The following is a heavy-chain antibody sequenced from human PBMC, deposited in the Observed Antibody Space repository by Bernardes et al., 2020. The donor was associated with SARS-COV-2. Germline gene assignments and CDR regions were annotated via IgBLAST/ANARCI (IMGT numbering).Heavy chain of an antibody. J-gene: IGHJ4*02. CDR1: GFTFSTYW. Sequence: GWSLRLSCAASGFTFSTYWMHWVRQAPGKGLVWVSRINGDEGGASYADSVRGRFTISRDNAKSTLYLQMNSLRADDTAVYYCVRGPSGGYGRFEYWGQGSLVTVSS. CDR2: INGDEGGA. V-gene: IGHV3-74*03. D-gene: IGHD5-12*01. CDR3: VRGPSGGYGRFEY.